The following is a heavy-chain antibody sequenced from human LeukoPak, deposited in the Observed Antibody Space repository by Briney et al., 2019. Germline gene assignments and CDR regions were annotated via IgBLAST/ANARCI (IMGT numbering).Heavy chain of an antibody. Sequence: GASVKVSCKASGYTFTSYDINWVLQATGQGLEWMGWMNPNSGNTGYAQKFQGRVTMTRNTSISTAYMELSSLRSEDTAVYYCARVTYYYDSSGYYALGYYYYYGMDVWGQGTTVTVSS. CDR1: GYTFTSYD. D-gene: IGHD3-22*01. CDR3: ARVTYYYDSSGYYALGYYYYYGMDV. J-gene: IGHJ6*02. V-gene: IGHV1-8*01. CDR2: MNPNSGNT.